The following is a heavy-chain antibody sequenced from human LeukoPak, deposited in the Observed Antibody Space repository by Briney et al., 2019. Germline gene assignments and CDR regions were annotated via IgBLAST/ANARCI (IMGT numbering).Heavy chain of an antibody. D-gene: IGHD1-14*01. CDR1: GGSISSYY. CDR2: IYYSGST. Sequence: SETLSLTCTVSGGSISSYYWSWIRQPAGKGLEWIGSIYYSGSTYYNPSLKSRVTISVDTSKNQFSLKLSSVTAADTAVYYCASQGGIGYFDYWGQGTLVTVSS. J-gene: IGHJ4*02. CDR3: ASQGGIGYFDY. V-gene: IGHV4-59*05.